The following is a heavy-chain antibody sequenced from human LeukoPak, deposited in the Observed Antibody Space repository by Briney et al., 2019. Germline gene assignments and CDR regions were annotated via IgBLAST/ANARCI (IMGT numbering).Heavy chain of an antibody. Sequence: ASVKVSRKASGGTFSSYAISWVRQAPGQGLEWMGGIIPIFGTANYAQKFQGRVTITADESTSTAYMELSSLRSEDTAVYYCARDAKEMATVPDYGMDVWGQGTTVTVSS. J-gene: IGHJ6*02. D-gene: IGHD5-24*01. V-gene: IGHV1-69*01. CDR1: GGTFSSYA. CDR3: ARDAKEMATVPDYGMDV. CDR2: IIPIFGTA.